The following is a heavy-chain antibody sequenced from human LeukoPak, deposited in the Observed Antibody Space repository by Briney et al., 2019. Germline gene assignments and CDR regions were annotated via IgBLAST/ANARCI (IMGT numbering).Heavy chain of an antibody. Sequence: GGSLRLSCAASGFTFSSYSMNWVRQAPGKGLEWVSSISSSSSYIYYADSVKGRFTISRDNAKNSLYLQMNRLRAEDTAVYYCATSDTAMGGASDYWGQGTLVTVSS. J-gene: IGHJ4*02. CDR1: GFTFSSYS. CDR2: ISSSSSYI. CDR3: ATSDTAMGGASDY. V-gene: IGHV3-21*01. D-gene: IGHD5-18*01.